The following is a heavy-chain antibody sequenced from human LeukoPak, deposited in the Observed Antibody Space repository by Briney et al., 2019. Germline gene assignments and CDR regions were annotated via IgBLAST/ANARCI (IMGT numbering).Heavy chain of an antibody. V-gene: IGHV3-30*03. CDR3: ARDKFLSLWFGDLLQD. CDR1: GFTFSSFG. CDR2: ISYDGSNQ. J-gene: IGHJ4*02. Sequence: PGGSLRLSCAASGFTFSSFGMHWVRQAPGKELEWMAFISYDGSNQNYVDSVKGRFTISRDNSKNTLFLQMNSLRPDDTAIYYCARDKFLSLWFGDLLQDWGQGTLVTVSS. D-gene: IGHD3-10*01.